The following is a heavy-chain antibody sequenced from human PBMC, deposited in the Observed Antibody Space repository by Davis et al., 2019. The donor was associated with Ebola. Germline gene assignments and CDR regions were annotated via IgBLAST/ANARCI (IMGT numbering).Heavy chain of an antibody. D-gene: IGHD3-10*01. CDR1: GFTFSSNA. CDR2: ISGSGGST. CDR3: AKGFVRGTIDY. J-gene: IGHJ4*02. Sequence: GGSLRLSCATSGFTFSSNAMSWFRQAPGKGLEWVASISGSGGSTYYGDSVKGRFTFSRDNSKNTLYLQMNSLRAEDTAVYYCAKGFVRGTIDYWGQGTLVTVSS. V-gene: IGHV3-23*01.